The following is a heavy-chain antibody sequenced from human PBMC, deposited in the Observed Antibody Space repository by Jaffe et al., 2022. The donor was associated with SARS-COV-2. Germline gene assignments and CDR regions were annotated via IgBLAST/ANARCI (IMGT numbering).Heavy chain of an antibody. Sequence: QVQLVESGGGVVQPGRSLRLSCAASGFTFSSYGMHWVRQAPGKGLEWVAVISYDGSNKYYADSVKGRFTISRDNSKNTLYLQMNSLRAEDTAVYYCAKGRRDTAMVTPLDYWGQGTLVTVSS. D-gene: IGHD5-18*01. CDR3: AKGRRDTAMVTPLDY. J-gene: IGHJ4*02. CDR1: GFTFSSYG. CDR2: ISYDGSNK. V-gene: IGHV3-30*18.